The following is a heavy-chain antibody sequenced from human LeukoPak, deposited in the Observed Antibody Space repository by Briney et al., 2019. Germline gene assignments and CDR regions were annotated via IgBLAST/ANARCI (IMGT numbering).Heavy chain of an antibody. CDR2: INPNSGGT. CDR3: ARGGRRTHSSSWSAYYYYMDV. D-gene: IGHD6-13*01. J-gene: IGHJ6*03. Sequence: GASVKVSCKASGYTFTSYGISWVRQAPGQGLEWMGWINPNSGGTNYAQKFQGRVTMTRDTSISTAHMELSRLRSDDTAVYYCARGGRRTHSSSWSAYYYYMDVWGKGTTVTISS. CDR1: GYTFTSYG. V-gene: IGHV1-2*02.